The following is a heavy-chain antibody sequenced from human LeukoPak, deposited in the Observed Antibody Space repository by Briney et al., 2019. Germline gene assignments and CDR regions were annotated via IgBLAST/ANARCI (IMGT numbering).Heavy chain of an antibody. CDR2: SSAYNGNT. CDR1: GYTFTSYG. CDR3: ARDDALVATGSFDY. J-gene: IGHJ4*02. Sequence: ASVNVSCTASGYTFTSYGINWVRQAPGQGLEWMGWSSAYNGNTNYTQKLQCRVTITTDTSTSTAYLELRSLRSDDPAVYYCARDDALVATGSFDYWGEGSLVTVSS. D-gene: IGHD5-12*01. V-gene: IGHV1-18*01.